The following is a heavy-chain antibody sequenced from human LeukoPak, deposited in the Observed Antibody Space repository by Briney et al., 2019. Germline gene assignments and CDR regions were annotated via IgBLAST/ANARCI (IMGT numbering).Heavy chain of an antibody. D-gene: IGHD3-22*01. V-gene: IGHV1-2*02. CDR2: INPNSGGT. CDR1: GYTFTGYH. J-gene: IGHJ4*02. CDR3: VKGWDSSGYYAFDI. Sequence: ASVKVSCKASGYTFTGYHIHWVRQAPGQGPEWMAWINPNSGGTKYAQKFQGRVTMTRDTSISTAYMEMSRLTSDDTAVYYCVKGWDSSGYYAFDIWGQGTLVTVSS.